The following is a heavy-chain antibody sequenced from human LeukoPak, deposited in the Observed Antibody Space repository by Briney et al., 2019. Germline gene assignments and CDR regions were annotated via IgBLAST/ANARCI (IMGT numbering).Heavy chain of an antibody. CDR2: IYHSGST. Sequence: PSETLSLTCTVSGYSISSGYYWGWIRQPPVKGLEWIGSIYHSGSTYYNPSLKSRVTISVDLSKNQFSLKLSSVTAADTAVYYCARDRRSYPDYWGQGTLVTVSS. V-gene: IGHV4-38-2*02. CDR3: ARDRRSYPDY. D-gene: IGHD1-26*01. J-gene: IGHJ4*02. CDR1: GYSISSGYY.